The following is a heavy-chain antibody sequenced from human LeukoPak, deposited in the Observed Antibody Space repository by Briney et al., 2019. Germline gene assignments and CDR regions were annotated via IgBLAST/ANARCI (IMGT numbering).Heavy chain of an antibody. V-gene: IGHV1-2*04. CDR1: GYTFTGYY. CDR2: INPNSGGT. D-gene: IGHD5-18*01. CDR3: ARSGYSYGYAIDY. J-gene: IGHJ4*02. Sequence: GSVKVSCKASGYTFTGYYMHWVRQAPGQGLEWMGWINPNSGGTNYAQKFQGWVTMTRDTSISTAYMELSRLRSDDTAVYYCARSGYSYGYAIDYWGQGTLVTVSS.